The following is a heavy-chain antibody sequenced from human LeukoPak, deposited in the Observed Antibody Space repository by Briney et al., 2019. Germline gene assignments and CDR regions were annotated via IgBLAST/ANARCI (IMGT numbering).Heavy chain of an antibody. CDR3: ARVLSLFYFDY. CDR2: ISSSGSTI. D-gene: IGHD2-21*01. V-gene: IGHV3-48*04. CDR1: GFTFSSYS. Sequence: GGSLRLSCAASGFTFSSYSMNWVRQAPGKGLEWVSYISSSGSTIYYADSVKGRFTISRDNAKNSLYLQMNSLRAEDTAVYYCARVLSLFYFDYWGQGTLVTVSS. J-gene: IGHJ4*02.